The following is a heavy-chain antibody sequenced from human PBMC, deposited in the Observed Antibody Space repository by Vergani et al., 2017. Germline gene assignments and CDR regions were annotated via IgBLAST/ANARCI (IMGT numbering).Heavy chain of an antibody. J-gene: IGHJ4*02. Sequence: EVQLVESGGDLAQPGGSLTLSCVAYGLVFSDYTMSWVRQAPGRGLEWVSIISGSATGGVTYVADSVKGRFTIFRDNSKNTLYLQMNSLRAEDTAVYYCAILQSGRIVGPLYYFDSWGQGTLVTVSS. CDR1: GLVFSDYT. CDR3: AILQSGRIVGPLYYFDS. CDR2: ISGSATGGVT. V-gene: IGHV3-23*04. D-gene: IGHD1-26*01.